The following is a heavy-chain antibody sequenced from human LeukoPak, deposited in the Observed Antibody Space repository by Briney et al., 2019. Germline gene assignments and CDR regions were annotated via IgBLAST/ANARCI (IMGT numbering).Heavy chain of an antibody. CDR3: AKDVSGGIVVVPAAIPPDY. CDR2: ISYDGSNK. D-gene: IGHD2-2*01. J-gene: IGHJ4*02. Sequence: QPGGSLRLSCAASGFTFSSYGMHWVRQAPGKGLEWVAVISYDGSNKYYADSVKGRFTISRDNSKNTLYLQMNSLRAEDTAVYYCAKDVSGGIVVVPAAIPPDYWGQGTLVTVSS. CDR1: GFTFSSYG. V-gene: IGHV3-30*18.